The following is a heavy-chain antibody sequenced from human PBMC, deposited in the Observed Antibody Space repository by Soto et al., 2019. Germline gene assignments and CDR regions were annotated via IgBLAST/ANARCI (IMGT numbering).Heavy chain of an antibody. CDR2: ISGSGGGT. D-gene: IGHD6-13*01. J-gene: IGHJ4*02. V-gene: IGHV3-23*01. CDR3: AKAWMDNAQQVYFDH. Sequence: VGSLRLSCAASGFTFSSYALSWVRQAPGKGLEWVSAISGSGGGTYYADSMKARFTISRNKVKNTMYLQMISLRAEDAAVYSCAKAWMDNAQQVYFDHCGQRTLVTVSS. CDR1: GFTFSSYA.